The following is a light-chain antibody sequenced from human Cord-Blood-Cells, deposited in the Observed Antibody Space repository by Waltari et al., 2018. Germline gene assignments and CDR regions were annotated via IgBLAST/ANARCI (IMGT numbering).Light chain of an antibody. J-gene: IGKJ4*01. Sequence: DIQMTQSPSSLSASVGDRVTITCRASQSISSYLNWYQQKPGKAPKLLIYAPSSLQSGVPARLSGSGSGTDFTLTISSLQPEDFATYYCQQSYSTPRTFGGGTKVEIK. CDR1: QSISSY. V-gene: IGKV1-39*01. CDR2: APS. CDR3: QQSYSTPRT.